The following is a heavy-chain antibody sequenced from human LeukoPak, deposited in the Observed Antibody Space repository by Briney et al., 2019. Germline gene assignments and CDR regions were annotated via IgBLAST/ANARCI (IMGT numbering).Heavy chain of an antibody. CDR3: ARGGSVFAYFFDY. Sequence: GGSLRLSCAASGFIFSNYAMPWARLTPGKGLEWVSAISGSGGTTYYAVSVKGRFTISRDSSTNTLYLQLSSLRAEDTAIYYCARGGSVFAYFFDYWGQGTLVTVSS. CDR2: ISGSGGTT. CDR1: GFIFSNYA. V-gene: IGHV3-23*01. D-gene: IGHD3-10*01. J-gene: IGHJ4*02.